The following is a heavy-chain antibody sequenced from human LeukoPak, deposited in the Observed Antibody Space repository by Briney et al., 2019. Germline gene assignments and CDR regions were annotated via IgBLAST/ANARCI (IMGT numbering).Heavy chain of an antibody. CDR3: AKSPDTAMVTYYYYMDV. Sequence: GGPLRLSCAASGFTFSSYAMSWVRQAPGKGLEWVSAISGSGGSTYYADSVKGRFTISRDNSKNTLYLQMNSLRAEDTAVYYCAKSPDTAMVTYYYYMDVWGKGTTVTVSS. V-gene: IGHV3-23*01. D-gene: IGHD5-18*01. J-gene: IGHJ6*03. CDR1: GFTFSSYA. CDR2: ISGSGGST.